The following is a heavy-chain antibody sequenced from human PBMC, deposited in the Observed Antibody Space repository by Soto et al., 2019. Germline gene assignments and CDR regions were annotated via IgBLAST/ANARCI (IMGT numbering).Heavy chain of an antibody. CDR3: AREAGWQRMVPYA. CDR1: GYTFTSYG. V-gene: IGHV1-18*04. D-gene: IGHD6-25*01. Sequence: QVQLVQSGTEVKKPGASVNVSCKAFGYTFTSYGFSWVRQVPGQGLEWLGWISAFNGDTQYAQTMKGRLTVTTDTSTTTVHMELRSLTPADSAVYYCAREAGWQRMVPYAWRQGTLVTVS. J-gene: IGHJ5*02. CDR2: ISAFNGDT.